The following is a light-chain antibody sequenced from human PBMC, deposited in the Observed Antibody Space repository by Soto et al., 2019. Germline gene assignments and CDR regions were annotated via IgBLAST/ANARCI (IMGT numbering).Light chain of an antibody. J-gene: IGKJ5*01. Sequence: EIVLTQSPATLSLSPGERATLSCKTSQSVSSYLAWYQQKPGQAPRLLIYDASNRATGIPARFSGSGSGTDFTLTISSLEPEDFAVYYCQQRSIWPPITLGQGTRLEIK. CDR1: QSVSSY. CDR2: DAS. CDR3: QQRSIWPPIT. V-gene: IGKV3-11*01.